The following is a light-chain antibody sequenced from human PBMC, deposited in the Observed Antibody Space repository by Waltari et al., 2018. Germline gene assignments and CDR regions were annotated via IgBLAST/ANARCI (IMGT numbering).Light chain of an antibody. CDR3: QKYVSLPAT. CDR1: QSVGKY. Sequence: VLTQSPRPLSLSPGERATLSCRASQSVGKYLAWYQQKPGQAPRLLIYDTSTRATGIPDRFSGSGSGTDFSLTISRLEPEDFAVYYCQKYVSLPATFGQGTKVQAK. J-gene: IGKJ1*01. CDR2: DTS. V-gene: IGKV3-20*01.